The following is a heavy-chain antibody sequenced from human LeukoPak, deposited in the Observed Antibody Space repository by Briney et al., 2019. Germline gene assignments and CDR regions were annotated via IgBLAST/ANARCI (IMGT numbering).Heavy chain of an antibody. CDR2: IIPIFGTA. V-gene: IGHV1-69*05. CDR1: GGTFSSYA. J-gene: IGHJ2*01. Sequence: GASVKVSCKASGGTFSSYAISWVRQAPGQGLEWMGRIIPIFGTANYAQKFQGRVTITTDESTSTAYMELSSLGSEDTAVYYCARGRNYYGSSGYVTYWYFDLWGRGTLATVSS. CDR3: ARGRNYYGSSGYVTYWYFDL. D-gene: IGHD3-22*01.